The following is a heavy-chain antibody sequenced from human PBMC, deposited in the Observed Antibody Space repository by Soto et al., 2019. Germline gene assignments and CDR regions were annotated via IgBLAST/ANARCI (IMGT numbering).Heavy chain of an antibody. CDR3: ASGYCSSSRCYTEDYYYSGMDV. CDR2: IMPIFGTA. Sequence: QVQLVQSGAEVKKPGSSVKVSCKASGGTFSSYAINWVRQAPGQGLEWMGGIMPIFGTANYAQKFQDRVTITADESTSTAYMELSSLRSEDSAVYYCASGYCSSSRCYTEDYYYSGMDVWGQGKTVTVSS. V-gene: IGHV1-69*01. J-gene: IGHJ6*02. CDR1: GGTFSSYA. D-gene: IGHD2-2*02.